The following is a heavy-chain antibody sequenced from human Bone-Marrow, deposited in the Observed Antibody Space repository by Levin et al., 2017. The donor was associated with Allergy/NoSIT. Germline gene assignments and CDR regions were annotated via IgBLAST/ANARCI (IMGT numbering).Heavy chain of an antibody. Sequence: LSLTCAASGFIFSDYGMHWVRQAPGKGLEWVAVIWYDGTLEYYTPSVKGRFTISRDSSKNTLYLQMNSLRAEDTALYYCARDRGSGTLGMDVWGHGTSVTVSS. CDR2: IWYDGTLE. CDR3: ARDRGSGTLGMDV. J-gene: IGHJ6*02. CDR1: GFIFSDYG. D-gene: IGHD1-26*01. V-gene: IGHV3-33*01.